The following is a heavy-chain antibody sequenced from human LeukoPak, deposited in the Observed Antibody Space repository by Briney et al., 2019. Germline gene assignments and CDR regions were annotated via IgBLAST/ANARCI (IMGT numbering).Heavy chain of an antibody. V-gene: IGHV6-1*01. Sequence: SQALSLTCGISGDSVSSNSAAWNWIRQSPSRGLEWLGRTYYRSKRYNDYAVSVKSRITINPDTSKNQFSLQLNSVTPEDTAVYYCARGPGSGVYYFDYWGQGTLVTVSS. CDR2: TYYRSKRYN. J-gene: IGHJ4*02. D-gene: IGHD3-10*01. CDR3: ARGPGSGVYYFDY. CDR1: GDSVSSNSAA.